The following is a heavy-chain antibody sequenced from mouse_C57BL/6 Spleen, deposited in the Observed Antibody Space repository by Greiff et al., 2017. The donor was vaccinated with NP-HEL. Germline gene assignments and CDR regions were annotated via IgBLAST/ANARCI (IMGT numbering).Heavy chain of an antibody. D-gene: IGHD4-1*01. CDR2: ISSGGDYI. CDR3: TRGTGNYFDY. Sequence: EVKVVESGEGLVKPGGSLKLSCAASGFTFSSYAMSWVRQTPEKRLEWVAYISSGGDYIYYADNVKGRFTISRDNARNTLYLQMSSLKSEDTAMYYCTRGTGNYFDYWGQGTTLTVSS. J-gene: IGHJ2*01. V-gene: IGHV5-9-1*02. CDR1: GFTFSSYA.